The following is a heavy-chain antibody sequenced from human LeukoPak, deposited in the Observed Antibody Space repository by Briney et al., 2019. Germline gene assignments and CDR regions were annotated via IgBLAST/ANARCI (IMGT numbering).Heavy chain of an antibody. CDR3: ARDPHYYDSSGYS. Sequence: ASVKVSCKASGGSFSSYAISGVRQAPGQGLEWVGGIIPIVGVANYAQKFQGRVTITADKSTRTAYMELSSLRSEDSGVFYCARDPHYYDSSGYSWGQGTLVTVSS. D-gene: IGHD3-22*01. V-gene: IGHV1-69*10. J-gene: IGHJ4*02. CDR2: IIPIVGVA. CDR1: GGSFSSYA.